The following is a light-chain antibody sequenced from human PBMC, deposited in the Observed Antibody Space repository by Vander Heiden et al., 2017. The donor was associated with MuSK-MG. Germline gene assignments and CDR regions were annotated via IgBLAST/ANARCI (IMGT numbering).Light chain of an antibody. CDR1: KLGDKY. V-gene: IGLV3-1*01. CDR2: QHT. Sequence: SYELTQPPSVSVSPGQTASITCSGDKLGDKYAFWYQQKPGQSPVLVIYQHTRRPSGIPDRFSGSYSGNTATLTISGTQARDEADYYCQAWDTGTVVFGGGTKLTVL. J-gene: IGLJ2*01. CDR3: QAWDTGTVV.